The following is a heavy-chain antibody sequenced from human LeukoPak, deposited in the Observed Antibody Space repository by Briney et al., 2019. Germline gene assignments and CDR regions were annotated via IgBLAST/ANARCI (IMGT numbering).Heavy chain of an antibody. CDR3: ARQTGITGTTDY. J-gene: IGHJ4*02. CDR1: GGSISGYY. CDR2: IHTSGST. D-gene: IGHD1-7*01. V-gene: IGHV4-4*07. Sequence: SETLSLTCTVSGGSISGYYWSWIRQPAGKGLEWIGRIHTSGSTNYNPSLKSRVRMSLDTSKNQFSLRLGSVTAADTAVYYCARQTGITGTTDYWGQGTLVTVSS.